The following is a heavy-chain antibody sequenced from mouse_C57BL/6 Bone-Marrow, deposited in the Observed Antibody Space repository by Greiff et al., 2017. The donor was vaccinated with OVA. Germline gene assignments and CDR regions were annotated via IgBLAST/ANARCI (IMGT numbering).Heavy chain of an antibody. CDR1: GYTFTSYG. CDR3: ARSDDAGYYAMDY. V-gene: IGHV1-81*01. Sequence: QVQLKESGAELARPGASVKLSCKASGYTFTSYGISWVKQRTGQGLEWIGEIYPRSGNTYYNEKFKGKATLTADKSSSTAYMELRSLTSDDSAVYFCARSDDAGYYAMDYWGQGTSVTVSS. J-gene: IGHJ4*01. CDR2: IYPRSGNT.